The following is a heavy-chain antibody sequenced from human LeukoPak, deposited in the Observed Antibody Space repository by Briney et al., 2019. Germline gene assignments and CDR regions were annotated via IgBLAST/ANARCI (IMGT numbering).Heavy chain of an antibody. CDR2: NNHSGST. D-gene: IGHD2-15*01. CDR1: WGSFSGYF. J-gene: IGHJ4*02. V-gene: IGHV4-34*01. CDR3: ARGRLGYCSGGSCKCRDYFDY. Sequence: SETLSLSWAADWGSFSGYFRSLLRQPPGKGLELVGKNNHSGSTNYKPHLKGRVTISVDTSKNQFSLKLSSVTAADTAVYYCARGRLGYCSGGSCKCRDYFDYWGQGTLVTVSS.